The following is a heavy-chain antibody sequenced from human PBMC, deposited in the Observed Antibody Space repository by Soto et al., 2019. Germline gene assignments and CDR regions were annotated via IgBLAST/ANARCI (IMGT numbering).Heavy chain of an antibody. CDR1: GGSISSSSYY. CDR2: IYYSGST. D-gene: IGHD2-21*02. V-gene: IGHV4-39*01. J-gene: IGHJ4*02. CDR3: ARRVVTATRQPYYFDY. Sequence: PSETLSLTCSVSGGSISSSSYYWGWIRQRPGKGLEWIGSIYYSGSTYYNPSLKSRVTISVDTSKNQFSLKLSSVTAADTAVYYCARRVVTATRQPYYFDYWGQGTLVTVSS.